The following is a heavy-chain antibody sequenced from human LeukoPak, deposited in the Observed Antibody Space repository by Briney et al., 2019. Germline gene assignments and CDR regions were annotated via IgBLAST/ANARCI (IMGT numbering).Heavy chain of an antibody. CDR1: GFTFRTYA. CDR3: ANDLGWIQLNLG. Sequence: GGSLRLSCAASGFTFRTYAMTWVRQAPGKGLEWVSTISGSGGSTYYADSVKGRFTISRDNSRNTVYLQMNSLRAEATAVYYCANDLGWIQLNLGRGQGTLVTVSS. J-gene: IGHJ4*02. CDR2: ISGSGGST. V-gene: IGHV3-23*01. D-gene: IGHD5-18*01.